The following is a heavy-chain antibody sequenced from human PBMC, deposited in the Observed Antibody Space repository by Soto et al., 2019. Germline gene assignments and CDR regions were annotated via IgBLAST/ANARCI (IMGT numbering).Heavy chain of an antibody. CDR1: SGNFSDYD. J-gene: IGHJ4*02. CDR3: AIYGGNSVYFDY. CDR2: INHSGST. V-gene: IGHV4-34*08. D-gene: IGHD4-17*01. Sequence: TYAVVSGNFSDYDGNWILQPPGKGLEWIGEINHSGSTNYNPSLKSRVTISVDTSKNQFSLKLSSVTAADTAVYYCAIYGGNSVYFDYWGQGTLVTVSS.